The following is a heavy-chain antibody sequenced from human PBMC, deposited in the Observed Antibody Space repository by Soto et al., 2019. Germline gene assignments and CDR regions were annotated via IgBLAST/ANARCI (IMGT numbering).Heavy chain of an antibody. CDR3: ARDRPGLGGVGPDY. D-gene: IGHD3-16*01. Sequence: QVQLVESGGGVVQPGRSLRLSCAASGFTFSSFGMHWVRQAPGKGLEWVAIIWFDGSNKYHADSVKGRFTISRDNSKNTLYLQMNSLRAEDTALYYCARDRPGLGGVGPDYWGQGTLVTVAS. V-gene: IGHV3-33*01. CDR2: IWFDGSNK. J-gene: IGHJ4*02. CDR1: GFTFSSFG.